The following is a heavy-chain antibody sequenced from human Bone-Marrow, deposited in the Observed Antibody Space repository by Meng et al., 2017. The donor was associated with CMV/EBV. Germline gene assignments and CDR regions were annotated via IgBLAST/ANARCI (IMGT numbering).Heavy chain of an antibody. J-gene: IGHJ4*02. CDR2: IRYDGSNK. D-gene: IGHD3-3*01. Sequence: GESLKISCAASGFTFSSYGMHWVRQAPGKGLEWVAFIRYDGSNKYYADSVKGRFTISRDNSKNTLYLQMNSLRAEDTAVYYCARDNSITIFGVVIIKELDYWGQGTLVTVSS. CDR1: GFTFSSYG. V-gene: IGHV3-30*02. CDR3: ARDNSITIFGVVIIKELDY.